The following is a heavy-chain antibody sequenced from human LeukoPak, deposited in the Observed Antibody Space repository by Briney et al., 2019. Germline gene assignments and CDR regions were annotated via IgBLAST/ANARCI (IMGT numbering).Heavy chain of an antibody. J-gene: IGHJ4*02. Sequence: SETLSLTCTVSGGSISSYYWSWIRQPPGKGLEWIGYIYYSGSTNYNPSLKSRVTISVDTSKNQFSLKLSSVTAADTAVYYCARTSYYYDSSGYYYPYYFDYWGQGTLVTVSS. CDR3: ARTSYYYDSSGYYYPYYFDY. CDR1: GGSISSYY. V-gene: IGHV4-59*01. CDR2: IYYSGST. D-gene: IGHD3-22*01.